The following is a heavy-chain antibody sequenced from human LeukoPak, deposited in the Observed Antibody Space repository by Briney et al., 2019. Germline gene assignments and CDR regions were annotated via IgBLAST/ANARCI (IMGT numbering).Heavy chain of an antibody. CDR3: ARGRVVAASSRF. D-gene: IGHD6-25*01. Sequence: SVTLSLTSAVDGGSFSGYSWNWIRQPLGKGLEWIGEIDNGGSANYNPSLKSRVTISVDTSKNQFSLRLSSLTAADTAVYYCARGRVVAASSRFWGQGTLVTVSS. CDR1: GGSFSGYS. CDR2: IDNGGSA. V-gene: IGHV4-34*01. J-gene: IGHJ4*02.